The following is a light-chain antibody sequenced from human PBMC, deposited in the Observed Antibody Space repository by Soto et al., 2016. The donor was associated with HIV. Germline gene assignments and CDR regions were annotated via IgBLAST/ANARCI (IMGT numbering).Light chain of an antibody. J-gene: IGKJ1*01. CDR2: KAS. CDR1: QSISSW. V-gene: IGKV1-5*03. Sequence: DIQMTQSPSTLSASVGDRVTITCRASQSISSWLAWNQQKPGKAPNLLIYKASNLENGVPSRFSGGGSGTEFTLTISSLQPDDFATYYCQQYQTEEGTFGQGTTVEI. CDR3: QQYQTEEGT.